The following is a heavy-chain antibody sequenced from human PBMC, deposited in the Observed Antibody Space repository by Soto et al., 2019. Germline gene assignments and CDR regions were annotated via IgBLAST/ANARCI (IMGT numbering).Heavy chain of an antibody. J-gene: IGHJ4*02. V-gene: IGHV3-30*18. CDR2: ISYDGSNK. CDR3: ANSAGGLLPFDY. CDR1: GFTFSSYG. Sequence: GGSLRLSCAASGFTFSSYGMHWVRQAPGKGLEWVAVISYDGSNKYYADSVKGRFTISRDNSKNTLYLQMNSLRAEDTAVYYCANSAGGLLPFDYWGQGTLVTVSS. D-gene: IGHD3-22*01.